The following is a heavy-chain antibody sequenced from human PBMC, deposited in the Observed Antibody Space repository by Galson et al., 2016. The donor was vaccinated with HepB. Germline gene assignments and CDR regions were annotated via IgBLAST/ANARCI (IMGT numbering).Heavy chain of an antibody. CDR1: GXXFSXXX. CDR3: AKHVDSWSGYKSGMDV. D-gene: IGHD3-3*01. Sequence: SLRLXCAASGXXFSXXXMSXXXQAXXKGLEXVSXISFTGGSIYYADSVKGRLTMSRDNPKNTLFLQMNSLSVEDTAVYHCAKHVDSWSGYKSGMDVWGQGTTVTVSS. CDR2: ISFTGGSI. J-gene: IGHJ6*02. V-gene: IGHV3-23*01.